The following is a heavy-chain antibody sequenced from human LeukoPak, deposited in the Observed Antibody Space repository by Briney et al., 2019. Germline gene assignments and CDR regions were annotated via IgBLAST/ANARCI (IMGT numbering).Heavy chain of an antibody. J-gene: IGHJ3*02. CDR1: GYTFTGYY. Sequence: EASVKVSCKASGYTFTGYYMHWVRQAPGQGLEWMGWINPNSGGTNYARKFQGRVTMTRDTSISTAYMELSRLRSDDTAVYYCARGNSGYDGDAFDIWGQGTMVTVSS. CDR2: INPNSGGT. D-gene: IGHD5-12*01. V-gene: IGHV1-2*02. CDR3: ARGNSGYDGDAFDI.